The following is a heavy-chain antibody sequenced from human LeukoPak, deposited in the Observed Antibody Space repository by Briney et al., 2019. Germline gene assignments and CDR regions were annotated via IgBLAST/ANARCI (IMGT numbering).Heavy chain of an antibody. D-gene: IGHD3-3*02. CDR2: ITPKSGDT. CDR1: GYTFSDLY. V-gene: IGHV1-2*02. CDR3: ARVRLADERAWAY. J-gene: IGHJ4*02. Sequence: ASVKVSCKASGYTFSDLYIHWVRQAPGQGLEYVGWITPKSGDTYSPQRFQGRVTMTRDASISTVYMELSSLRSDDTAVYFCARVRLADERAWAYWGQGTLVTVSS.